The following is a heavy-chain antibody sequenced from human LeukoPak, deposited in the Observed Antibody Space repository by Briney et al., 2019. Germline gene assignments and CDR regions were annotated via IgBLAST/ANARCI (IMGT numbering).Heavy chain of an antibody. CDR3: AKRLSPRSYEDAFDI. CDR2: IYSGGST. D-gene: IGHD1-26*01. Sequence: GGSLRLSCAASGFTVSSSYMSWVRQAPGKGLEWVSVIYSGGSTYYADSVKGRFTISRDNSKNTLYLQMNSLRAEDTAVYYCAKRLSPRSYEDAFDIWGQGTMVTVSS. J-gene: IGHJ3*02. V-gene: IGHV3-53*01. CDR1: GFTVSSSY.